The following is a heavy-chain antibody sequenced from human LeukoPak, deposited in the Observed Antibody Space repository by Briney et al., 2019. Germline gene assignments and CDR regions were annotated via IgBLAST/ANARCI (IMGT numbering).Heavy chain of an antibody. CDR2: IIPIFGTA. CDR1: GGTFSSYA. D-gene: IGHD6-13*01. CDR3: ARGAVGSSWPDY. J-gene: IGHJ4*02. Sequence: SVKVSCKASGGTFSSYAISWVRQAPGQGLEWMGGIIPIFGTANYAQKFQGRVTITADKSTSTAYMELSSLRSEDMAVYYCARGAVGSSWPDYWGQGTLVTVSS. V-gene: IGHV1-69*06.